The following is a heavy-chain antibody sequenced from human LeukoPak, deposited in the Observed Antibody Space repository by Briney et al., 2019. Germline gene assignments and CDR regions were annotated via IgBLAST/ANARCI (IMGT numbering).Heavy chain of an antibody. V-gene: IGHV3-66*01. Sequence: GGSLRLSCAASGFTVSTNYMSWVRQAPGKGLEWVSVIYSGGSTYYADSVKGRFTISRDNSKNTLYLQMNSLRAEDTAVYYCARDYPYYYDSSGYYSFDYWGQGTLVTVSS. CDR3: ARDYPYYYDSSGYYSFDY. CDR1: GFTVSTNY. D-gene: IGHD3-22*01. J-gene: IGHJ4*02. CDR2: IYSGGST.